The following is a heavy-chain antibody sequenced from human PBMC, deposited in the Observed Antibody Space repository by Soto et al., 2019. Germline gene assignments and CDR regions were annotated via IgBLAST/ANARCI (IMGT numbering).Heavy chain of an antibody. CDR3: ARDQSGYSGYDYGHDAFDI. V-gene: IGHV3-66*01. J-gene: IGHJ3*02. D-gene: IGHD5-12*01. CDR2: IYSGGST. CDR1: GFTVSSNY. Sequence: EVQLGESGGGLVQPGGSLRLSCAASGFTVSSNYMSWVRQAPGKGLEWVSVIYSGGSTYYADSVKGRFTISRDNSKNTLYLQMNSLRAEDTAVYYCARDQSGYSGYDYGHDAFDIWGQGTMVTVSS.